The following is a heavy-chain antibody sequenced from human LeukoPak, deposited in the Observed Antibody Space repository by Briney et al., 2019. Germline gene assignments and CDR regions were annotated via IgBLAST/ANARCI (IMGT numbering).Heavy chain of an antibody. Sequence: KPGESLRISCAASGFTFSTYAMEWVRQAPGRGLEWVSSITGDNNYIYYADSVKGRFTVSRDNAKNSLFLHMSSLRAGDTAVYYCARLSASSYGKYYFDYWGQGALVTVSS. CDR2: ITGDNNYI. CDR3: ARLSASSYGKYYFDY. J-gene: IGHJ4*02. V-gene: IGHV3-21*06. D-gene: IGHD1-26*01. CDR1: GFTFSTYA.